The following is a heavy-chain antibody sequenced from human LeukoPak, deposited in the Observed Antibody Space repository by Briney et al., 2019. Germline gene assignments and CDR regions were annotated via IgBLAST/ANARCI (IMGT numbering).Heavy chain of an antibody. D-gene: IGHD1-26*01. CDR2: ISSSSSYI. CDR3: ASGSSTYGMDV. V-gene: IGHV3-21*01. CDR1: GFTFSSYS. J-gene: IGHJ6*02. Sequence: GGSLRLSCAASGFTFSSYSMNWVRQAPGKGLEWVSSISSSSSYIYYADSVKGRFTISRDNAKNSLYLQMNSLRAEDTAVYYCASGSSTYGMDVWGQGTTVTVS.